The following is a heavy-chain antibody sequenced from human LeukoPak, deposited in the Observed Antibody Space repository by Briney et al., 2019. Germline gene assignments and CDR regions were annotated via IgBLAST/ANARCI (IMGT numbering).Heavy chain of an antibody. D-gene: IGHD3-10*01. CDR1: GFTFNRYN. Sequence: PGGSLRLSCAASGFTFNRYNMNWVRQGPGKGLEWVSSISSSMISIYYADSVKGRFTISRDNARNSLYLQMNSLRAEDTAVYYCAGSFGDVKMFWGQGTLVTVSS. J-gene: IGHJ4*01. CDR3: AGSFGDVKMF. CDR2: ISSSMISI. V-gene: IGHV3-21*01.